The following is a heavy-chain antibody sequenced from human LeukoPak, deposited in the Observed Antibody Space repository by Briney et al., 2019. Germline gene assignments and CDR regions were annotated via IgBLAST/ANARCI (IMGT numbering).Heavy chain of an antibody. V-gene: IGHV3-23*01. CDR2: ISGSGTGT. D-gene: IGHD3-22*01. CDR3: AKATPYDRSGA. Sequence: GGSLRLSCAASGFTFNSYAMSWVRQAPGKGLEWVSAISGSGTGTYYADSVKGRFTISRDNSKNTLYLQMNSLRAEDTAAYYCAKATPYDRSGAWGQGTLVTVSS. CDR1: GFTFNSYA. J-gene: IGHJ5*02.